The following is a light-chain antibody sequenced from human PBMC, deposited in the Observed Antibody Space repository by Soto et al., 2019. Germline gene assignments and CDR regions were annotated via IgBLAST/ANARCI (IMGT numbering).Light chain of an antibody. CDR2: DAS. V-gene: IGKV3-11*01. CDR1: QSVRSF. CDR3: QQRSSWPPALS. Sequence: EIVLTQSPATLSLSPGERATLSCRASQSVRSFLAWYQQKPGQAPRLLIYDASNRATGVPGRFSGSGSGTDFTLTISILEPEDFAVYYCQQRSSWPPALSFGGGTKVE. J-gene: IGKJ4*01.